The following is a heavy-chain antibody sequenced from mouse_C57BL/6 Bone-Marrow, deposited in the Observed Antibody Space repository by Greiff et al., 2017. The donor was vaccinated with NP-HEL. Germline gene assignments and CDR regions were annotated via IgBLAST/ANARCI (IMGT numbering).Heavy chain of an antibody. D-gene: IGHD1-1*01. J-gene: IGHJ2*01. CDR1: GYTFTSYW. Sequence: QVQLQQSGAELVKPGASVKLSCKASGYTFTSYWMHWVKQRPGRGLEWIGRIDPNSGGTKYNEKFKSKATLTVDKPSSTAYMQLSSLTSEDSAVYYCARALTTVVKGYYFDYWGQGTTLTVSS. CDR2: IDPNSGGT. CDR3: ARALTTVVKGYYFDY. V-gene: IGHV1-72*01.